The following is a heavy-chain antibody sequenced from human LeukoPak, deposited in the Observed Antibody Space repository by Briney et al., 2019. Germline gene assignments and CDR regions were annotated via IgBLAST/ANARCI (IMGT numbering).Heavy chain of an antibody. Sequence: GGSLRLTCAASGFTFSSYAMSWVRQAPGKGLEWVSAISGSGGSTYYADSVKGRFTISRDNSKNTLYLQMNSLRAEDTAVYYCATDSRGYYLPTLGYWGQGTLVTVSS. CDR2: ISGSGGST. D-gene: IGHD3-22*01. CDR3: ATDSRGYYLPTLGY. V-gene: IGHV3-23*01. J-gene: IGHJ4*02. CDR1: GFTFSSYA.